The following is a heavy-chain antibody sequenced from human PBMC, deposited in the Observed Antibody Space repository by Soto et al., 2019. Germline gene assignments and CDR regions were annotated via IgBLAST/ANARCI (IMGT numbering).Heavy chain of an antibody. CDR1: GYPFTTYD. Sequence: GASVKVSCKASGYPFTTYDISWVRQAAGQGLEWMGWINLNSGHTDYAQRLQGRVTMTRNTSLSTAYMELTSLSSEDTAVYYCARGRGWRDYWGQGTLVTVSS. J-gene: IGHJ4*02. D-gene: IGHD6-19*01. CDR3: ARGRGWRDY. V-gene: IGHV1-8*01. CDR2: INLNSGHT.